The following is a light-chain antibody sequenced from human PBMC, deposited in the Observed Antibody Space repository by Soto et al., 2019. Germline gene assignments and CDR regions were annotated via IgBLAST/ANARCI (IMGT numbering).Light chain of an antibody. Sequence: QSVLTQPPSVSGAPGQRVTISCTGSSSNIGAGYDVLWYQQLPGTAPKLLIYGNSNRPSGVPDRFSGSKSGTSASLAITGLQAEDEADYYCQSYDSSLRAVFGGGTKLTVL. CDR2: GNS. V-gene: IGLV1-40*01. J-gene: IGLJ2*01. CDR3: QSYDSSLRAV. CDR1: SSNIGAGYD.